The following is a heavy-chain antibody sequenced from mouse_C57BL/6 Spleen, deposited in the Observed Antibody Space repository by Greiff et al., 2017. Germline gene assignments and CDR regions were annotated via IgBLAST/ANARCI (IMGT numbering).Heavy chain of an antibody. CDR1: GFTFSDYY. CDR2: INYDGSST. Sequence: EVKLMESEGGLVQPGSSLKLSCTASGFTFSDYYMAWVRQVPEKGLEWVANINYDGSSTYYLDSLKSRFIISRDNAKNILYLQMSSLKSEDTATYYCARFITTASIDYWGQGTTLTVSS. J-gene: IGHJ2*01. D-gene: IGHD1-1*01. V-gene: IGHV5-16*01. CDR3: ARFITTASIDY.